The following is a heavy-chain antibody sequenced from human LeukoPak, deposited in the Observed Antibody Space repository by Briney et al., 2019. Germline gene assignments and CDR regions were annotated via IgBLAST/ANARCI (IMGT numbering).Heavy chain of an antibody. J-gene: IGHJ6*02. CDR1: GFTFNNYD. CDR3: ARDGPNYGMDV. Sequence: GGSLRLSCAASGFTFNNYDMSWVRQAPGKGLEWVSSISSSSSYIYYADSVKGRFTISRDNAKNSLYLQMNSLRAEDTAVYYCARDGPNYGMDVWGQGTTVTVSS. CDR2: ISSSSSYI. V-gene: IGHV3-21*01.